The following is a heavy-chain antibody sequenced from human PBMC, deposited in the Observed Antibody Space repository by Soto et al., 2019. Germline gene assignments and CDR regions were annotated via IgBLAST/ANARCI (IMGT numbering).Heavy chain of an antibody. D-gene: IGHD3-9*01. V-gene: IGHV4-39*01. Sequence: PSETLSLTCIVSGDSISSSSYYWVWIRQPPGKGLEWIGSIYYSGTTYYNPSLESRVTISIDTSKNQFSLKVSSLTAADTAVYYCVKTGPDDILTYWYFDLWGRGTLVTAPQ. CDR2: IYYSGTT. J-gene: IGHJ2*01. CDR3: VKTGPDDILTYWYFDL. CDR1: GDSISSSSYY.